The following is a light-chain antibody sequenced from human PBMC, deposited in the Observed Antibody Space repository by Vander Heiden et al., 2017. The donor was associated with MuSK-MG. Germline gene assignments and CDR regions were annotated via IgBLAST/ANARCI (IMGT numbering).Light chain of an antibody. J-gene: IGKJ1*01. CDR1: QSLVYSDGNSY. V-gene: IGKV2-30*01. Sequence: DVVLTQSPLSLPVTLGQPASISCRSSQSLVYSDGNSYLNWFHQRPGQSPRRLIYTVSNRDSGVPDRFSGSGSGTDFTLKISRVEAEDVGVYYCMQGTLWPPTFGQGTKVEIK. CDR2: TVS. CDR3: MQGTLWPPT.